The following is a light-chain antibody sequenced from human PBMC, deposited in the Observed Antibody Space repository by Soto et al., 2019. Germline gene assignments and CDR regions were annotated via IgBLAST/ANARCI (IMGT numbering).Light chain of an antibody. CDR2: EAP. J-gene: IGKJ1*01. CDR1: QSISSW. CDR3: QQYNNWPQT. V-gene: IGKV1-5*01. Sequence: DIQMTQSPSTLSASVGDRVTITCRASQSISSWLAWYQQKPGKAPKLLIYEAPSLESGVPSRFSGSGSGTEFALTISSLQSEDFAEYHCQQYNNWPQTFGQGTKVDIK.